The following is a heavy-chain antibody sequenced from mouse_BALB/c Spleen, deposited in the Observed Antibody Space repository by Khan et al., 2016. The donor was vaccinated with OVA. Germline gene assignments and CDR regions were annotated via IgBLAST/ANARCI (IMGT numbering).Heavy chain of an antibody. Sequence: VQLQQSGAELVKPGASVKLSCKASGYTFTSYWMHWVKQRPGQGLEWIGEINPSNGRTNYNENFKSKATLTVDKSSSTAYLQLNRPTSEDSAVYYCGRVNKRDYWGQGTTLTVSS. CDR2: INPSNGRT. J-gene: IGHJ2*01. CDR3: GRVNKRDY. V-gene: IGHV1S81*02. CDR1: GYTFTSYW.